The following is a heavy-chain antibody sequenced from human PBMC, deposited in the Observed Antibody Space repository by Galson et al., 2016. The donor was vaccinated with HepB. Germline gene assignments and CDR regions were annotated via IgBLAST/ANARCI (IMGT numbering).Heavy chain of an antibody. Sequence: SLRLSCAASGFTFSDYAMYWVRQAPGKGLEWVAVISYDGSVKNYADSVKGRFTISRDSSGNTLYLEMNSLRPDDAAVYYCARAGPTNYVWGTYCLTYCEYGRQGTLGTGS. CDR3: ARAGPTNYVWGTYCLTYCEY. J-gene: IGHJ4*02. CDR2: ISYDGSVK. CDR1: GFTFSDYA. V-gene: IGHV3-30-3*01. D-gene: IGHD3-16*01.